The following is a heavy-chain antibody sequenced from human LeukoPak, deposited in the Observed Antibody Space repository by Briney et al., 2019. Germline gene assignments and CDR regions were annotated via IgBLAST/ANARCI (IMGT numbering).Heavy chain of an antibody. Sequence: SETLSLTCAVYGGSFSGYYWSWIRQPPGKGLEWIGEINHSGSTNYNPSLKSRVTISVDTSKNQSSLKLSSVTAADTAVYYCARRQLWFLDAFDIWGQGTMVTVSS. J-gene: IGHJ3*02. CDR1: GGSFSGYY. D-gene: IGHD5-18*01. CDR2: INHSGST. CDR3: ARRQLWFLDAFDI. V-gene: IGHV4-34*01.